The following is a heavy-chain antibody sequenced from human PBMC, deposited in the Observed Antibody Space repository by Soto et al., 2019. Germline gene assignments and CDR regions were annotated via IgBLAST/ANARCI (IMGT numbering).Heavy chain of an antibody. Sequence: QVQLVQSGAEVKKPGSSVKVSCKASGGTFSSYTISWVRQAPGQGLEWMGRIIPILGIANYAQKFQGRVTITADNSTSTAYMELSSLRSEDTAVYYCARTYYYGSGKVDYYYYYMDVWGKGTTVTVSS. CDR2: IIPILGIA. J-gene: IGHJ6*03. D-gene: IGHD3-10*01. CDR1: GGTFSSYT. CDR3: ARTYYYGSGKVDYYYYYMDV. V-gene: IGHV1-69*02.